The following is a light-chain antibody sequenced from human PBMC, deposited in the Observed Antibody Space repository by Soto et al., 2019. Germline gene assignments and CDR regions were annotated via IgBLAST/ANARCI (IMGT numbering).Light chain of an antibody. CDR3: QQYNNWPIT. J-gene: IGKJ5*01. CDR2: GAS. Sequence: EIVMAHSPATLSVPPEERATPSCRASQNILSNLAWYQQKPGQAPRLLIYGASTRATGIPARFSGSGSGTEFTLTISSLQSEDFEIYYCQQYNNWPITFGQGTRLEIK. CDR1: QNILSN. V-gene: IGKV3-15*01.